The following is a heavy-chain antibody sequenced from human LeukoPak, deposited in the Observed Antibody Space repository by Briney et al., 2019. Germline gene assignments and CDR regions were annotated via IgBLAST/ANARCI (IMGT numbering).Heavy chain of an antibody. CDR2: IYYSGST. V-gene: IGHV4-59*01. CDR1: GGSISSYY. J-gene: IGHJ4*02. D-gene: IGHD4-17*01. CDR3: ARGGMTTVTLDY. Sequence: SETLSLTCTVSGGSISSYYWSWIRQPPGKGLEWIGDIYYSGSTNSNPSLRSRVSISVDTSKNQFSLKLNSVTAADTAVYYCARGGMTTVTLDYWGQGTLVTVSS.